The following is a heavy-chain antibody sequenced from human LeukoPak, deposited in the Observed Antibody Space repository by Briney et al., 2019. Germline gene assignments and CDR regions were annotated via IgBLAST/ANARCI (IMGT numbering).Heavy chain of an antibody. J-gene: IGHJ6*03. CDR2: ISSSSSYI. V-gene: IGHV3-21*01. Sequence: PGGSLRLSCAASGFTFSSYSMNWVRQAPGKGLEWVSSISSSSSYIYYADSVKGRFTISRDNAKNSLYLQMNSLRAEDTAVYYCARRGYDFWSGPPYYYYYYYMDVWGKGTTVTVSS. D-gene: IGHD3-3*01. CDR3: ARRGYDFWSGPPYYYYYYYMDV. CDR1: GFTFSSYS.